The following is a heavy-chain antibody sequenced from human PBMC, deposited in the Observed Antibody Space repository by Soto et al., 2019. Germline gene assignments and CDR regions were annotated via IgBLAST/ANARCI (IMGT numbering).Heavy chain of an antibody. J-gene: IGHJ6*02. CDR2: XXPXXGXX. CDR3: AREELPIYYYGMDV. V-gene: IGHV1-2*02. CDR1: GYIFTGYH. Sequence: ASVKVSCKASGYIFTGYHMHWVRQAPGQGLEWXGWXXPXXGXXXXXQXXXGRVTMTRDTSISTAYMELSSLRSDDTAVYYCAREELPIYYYGMDVWGQGTTVTVSS. D-gene: IGHD1-7*01.